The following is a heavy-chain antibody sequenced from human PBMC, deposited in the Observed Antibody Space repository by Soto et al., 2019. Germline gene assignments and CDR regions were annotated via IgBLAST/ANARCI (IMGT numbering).Heavy chain of an antibody. CDR3: ASDISCGLDA. V-gene: IGHV1-8*01. Sequence: QVQLVQSGAEVKKPGASVKVSCKASGYTFTSYDINWVRQATGQGLEWMGWMNPNSGNTGYAQKFQGRVSMTGNTSRTTPYMELSSLRSEDTPVYYCASDISCGLDASGQGTTVTVSS. CDR1: GYTFTSYD. CDR2: MNPNSGNT. J-gene: IGHJ6*02.